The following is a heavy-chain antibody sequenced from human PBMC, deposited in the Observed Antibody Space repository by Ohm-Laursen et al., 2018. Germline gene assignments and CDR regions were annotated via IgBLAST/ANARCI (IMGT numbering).Heavy chain of an antibody. Sequence: GSLRLSCSASGFTVSSNYMSWVRQAPGKGLEWVSAIGVSGGTTYYADSVKGRFTISRDNSKNTLYLQMNSLRAEDTAVYYCAKRDVSNYHCFDSWGQGTLVTVSS. D-gene: IGHD4-11*01. CDR2: IGVSGGTT. CDR3: AKRDVSNYHCFDS. CDR1: GFTVSSNY. V-gene: IGHV3-23*01. J-gene: IGHJ4*02.